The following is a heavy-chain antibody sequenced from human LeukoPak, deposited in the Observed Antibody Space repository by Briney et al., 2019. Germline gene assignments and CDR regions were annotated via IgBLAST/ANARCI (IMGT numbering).Heavy chain of an antibody. Sequence: GGSLRLSCTASGFTFSTYGMSWVRQAPGKGLEWVSTISGSGGSTYYADSVKGRFTLSRDNSENTLYLQMNSLRAEDTAVFYCARASKRTYYYGSGSYFGYWGQGTLVTVSS. V-gene: IGHV3-23*01. D-gene: IGHD3-10*01. CDR3: ARASKRTYYYGSGSYFGY. J-gene: IGHJ4*02. CDR2: ISGSGGST. CDR1: GFTFSTYG.